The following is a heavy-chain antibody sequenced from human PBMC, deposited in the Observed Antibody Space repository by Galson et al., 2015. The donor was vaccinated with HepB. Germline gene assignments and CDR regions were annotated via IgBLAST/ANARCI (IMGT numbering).Heavy chain of an antibody. CDR2: INWNSDII. CDR1: GLTFEDYC. D-gene: IGHD1-26*01. CDR3: VKDNWERAGRGGYFES. Sequence: SLRLSCAASGLTFEDYCMHWVRQGPGKGLEWVSSINWNSDIIDYADSVKGRFTISRDNAKNSLYLQMNRLKIEDTAFYYCVKDNWERAGRGGYFESWGQGTLVSVSP. J-gene: IGHJ4*02. V-gene: IGHV3-9*01.